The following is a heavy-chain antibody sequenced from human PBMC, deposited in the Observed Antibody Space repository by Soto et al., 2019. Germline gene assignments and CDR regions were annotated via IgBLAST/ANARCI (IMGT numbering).Heavy chain of an antibody. J-gene: IGHJ4*02. CDR3: ARVWGYGGNSRFDY. CDR1: GGSISSGGYY. D-gene: IGHD3-16*01. Sequence: QVQLQESGPGLVKPSQTLSLTCTVSGGSISSGGYYWSWVRQHPGKALDLIGYIYYSGSTYYNPSRKSRVIISLDTSKNQYSLKLSSVTAADTAVYYCARVWGYGGNSRFDYWGQGTLGIDSS. V-gene: IGHV4-31*03. CDR2: IYYSGST.